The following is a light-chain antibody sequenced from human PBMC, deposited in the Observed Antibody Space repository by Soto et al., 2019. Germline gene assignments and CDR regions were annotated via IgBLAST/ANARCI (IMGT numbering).Light chain of an antibody. CDR1: QSVGSS. CDR3: QQRSNWPPEVS. V-gene: IGKV3-11*01. Sequence: EIVLTQSPDTQSLSPGERATLSCRDSQSVGSSLAWYQQKPGQAPRLLIYDASNRATGIPARFSGSGSGTDFTLTISSLEPEDFAVYYCQQRSNWPPEVSFGPGTKVDIK. J-gene: IGKJ3*01. CDR2: DAS.